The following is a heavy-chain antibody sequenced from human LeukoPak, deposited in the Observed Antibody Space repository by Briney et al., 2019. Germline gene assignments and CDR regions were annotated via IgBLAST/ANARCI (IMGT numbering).Heavy chain of an antibody. CDR1: GGSISSYY. D-gene: IGHD6-13*01. V-gene: IGHV4-59*01. CDR3: ARSIAAATSFDY. Sequence: SETLSLTCTVSGGSISSYYWSWIRQPPGKGLEWIGYIYYSGSTNYNPSLKSRVTISVDTSKNQFSLKLSSVTAADTAVYYCARSIAAATSFDYWSQGTLVTVSS. CDR2: IYYSGST. J-gene: IGHJ4*02.